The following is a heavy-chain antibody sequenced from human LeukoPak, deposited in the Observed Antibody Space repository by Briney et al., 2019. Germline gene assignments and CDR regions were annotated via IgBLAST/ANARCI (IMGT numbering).Heavy chain of an antibody. V-gene: IGHV1-46*01. D-gene: IGHD1-26*01. J-gene: IGHJ4*02. CDR3: AREVSGSSGRNFDY. Sequence: ASVKVSCKASGGTFSSYAISWVRQAPGQGLEWMGIINPSGGSTSYAQKLQGRVTMTTDTSTSTAYMELRSLRSDDTAVYYCAREVSGSSGRNFDYWGQGTLVTVSS. CDR2: INPSGGST. CDR1: GGTFSSYA.